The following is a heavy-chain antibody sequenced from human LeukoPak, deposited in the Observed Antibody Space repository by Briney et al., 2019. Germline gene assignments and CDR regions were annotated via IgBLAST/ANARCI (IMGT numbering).Heavy chain of an antibody. CDR3: ATAELWGGYELPNL. CDR2: FDPEDGET. V-gene: IGHV1-24*01. J-gene: IGHJ5*02. Sequence: ASAKVSCKVSGYTLTELSMHWVRRAAGKGLESMGGFDPEDGETIYAQKFQGRVTMTEDTSTDTAYMELSSLRSEDTAVYYCATAELWGGYELPNLWGQGTLVTVSS. D-gene: IGHD5-12*01. CDR1: GYTLTELS.